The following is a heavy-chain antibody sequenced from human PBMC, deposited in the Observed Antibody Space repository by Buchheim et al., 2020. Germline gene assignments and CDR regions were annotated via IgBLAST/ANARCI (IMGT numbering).Heavy chain of an antibody. V-gene: IGHV4-30-4*01. J-gene: IGHJ6*02. D-gene: IGHD3-10*01. Sequence: QVHLQESGPGLVKPSQTLSLPCTVSGGPISSGDYYWSWIRQPPGKGLEWIGYIYYSGSTYYNPSLKSRVTISVDTSKNQFSLKLSSVTAADTAVYYCARDQLYYGSGSYYKRMDVWGQGTT. CDR1: GGPISSGDYY. CDR3: ARDQLYYGSGSYYKRMDV. CDR2: IYYSGST.